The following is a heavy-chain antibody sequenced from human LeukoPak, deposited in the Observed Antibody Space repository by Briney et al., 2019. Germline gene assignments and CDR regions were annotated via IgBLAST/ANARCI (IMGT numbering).Heavy chain of an antibody. CDR2: VYYSGST. J-gene: IGHJ5*02. CDR3: ARELDGNGGWFDP. V-gene: IGHV4-59*01. CDR1: GDSISDYY. D-gene: IGHD5-24*01. Sequence: SETLSLTCPVSGDSISDYYWSWLRQPLGKGLEWTGEVYYSGSTHYNPFLKSRVTISIDTSKNEFSLRLTSVTAADTAVYYCARELDGNGGWFDPWGHGTLVTVSS.